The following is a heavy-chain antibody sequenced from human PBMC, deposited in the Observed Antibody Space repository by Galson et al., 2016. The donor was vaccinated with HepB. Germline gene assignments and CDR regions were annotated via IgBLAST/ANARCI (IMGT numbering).Heavy chain of an antibody. CDR2: MYYGGST. Sequence: SETLSLTCSASGGSLTGTNYYWGWIRQPPGKALEWIGTMYYGGSTHYNPSLERRVTISVDKSRNQFSLMLTSVTAADTAVFFCAGRSLLGRGYYVDYWGHGTLLAVSS. CDR1: GGSLTGTNYY. J-gene: IGHJ4*01. CDR3: AGRSLLGRGYYVDY. D-gene: IGHD2-15*01. V-gene: IGHV4-39*01.